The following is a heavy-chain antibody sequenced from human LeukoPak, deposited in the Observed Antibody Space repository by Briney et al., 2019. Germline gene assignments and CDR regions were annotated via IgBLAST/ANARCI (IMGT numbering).Heavy chain of an antibody. CDR2: IYTSGST. D-gene: IGHD4-17*01. V-gene: IGHV4-4*07. CDR3: ASVNDYGDPLPRYMDV. CDR1: GGSISSYY. Sequence: SETLSLTCTVSGGSISSYYWSWIRQPAGKGLEWIGRIYTSGSTNYNPSLKSRVTMSVDTSKNQLSLKLSSVTAADTAVYYCASVNDYGDPLPRYMDVWGKGTAVTVSS. J-gene: IGHJ6*03.